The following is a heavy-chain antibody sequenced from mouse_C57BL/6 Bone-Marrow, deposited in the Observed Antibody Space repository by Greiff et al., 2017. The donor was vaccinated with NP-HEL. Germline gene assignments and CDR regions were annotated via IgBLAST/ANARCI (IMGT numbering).Heavy chain of an antibody. V-gene: IGHV2-5*01. D-gene: IGHD1-1*01. J-gene: IGHJ4*01. CDR1: GFSLTSYG. Sequence: VQLQQSGPGLVQPSQSLSITCTVSGFSLTSYGVHWVRQSPGKGLEWLGVIWRGGSTDYNAAFMSRLSITKDNSKSQVFFKMNSLQADDTAIYYCAKNKDYCGSEDAMDYWGQGTSVTVSS. CDR3: AKNKDYCGSEDAMDY. CDR2: IWRGGST.